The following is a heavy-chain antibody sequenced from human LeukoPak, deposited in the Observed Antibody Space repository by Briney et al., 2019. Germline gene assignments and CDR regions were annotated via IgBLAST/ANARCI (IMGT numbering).Heavy chain of an antibody. CDR1: GFTFSSYA. V-gene: IGHV3-23*01. CDR2: ISGSGGST. D-gene: IGHD4-17*01. CDR3: AKDRLMTTVTTIYDY. J-gene: IGHJ4*02. Sequence: GGTLRLSCAASGFTFSSYAMSWVRQAPGKGLEWVSAISGSGGSTYYADSVKGRFTISRDNSKNTLYLQMNSLRAEDTAVYYCAKDRLMTTVTTIYDYWGQGTLVTVSS.